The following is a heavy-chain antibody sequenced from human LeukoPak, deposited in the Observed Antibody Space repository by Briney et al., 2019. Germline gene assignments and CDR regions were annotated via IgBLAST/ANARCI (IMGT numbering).Heavy chain of an antibody. CDR2: TYYSGST. Sequence: PSETLSLTCTVSGGSISSYYWSWIRQPPGKGQEWIGYTYYSGSTNYNPSLKSRVTISVDTSKNQFSLKLSSVTAADTAVYYCARVSADYYDSSGYYFFDYWGQGTLVTVSS. V-gene: IGHV4-59*01. D-gene: IGHD3-22*01. J-gene: IGHJ4*02. CDR1: GGSISSYY. CDR3: ARVSADYYDSSGYYFFDY.